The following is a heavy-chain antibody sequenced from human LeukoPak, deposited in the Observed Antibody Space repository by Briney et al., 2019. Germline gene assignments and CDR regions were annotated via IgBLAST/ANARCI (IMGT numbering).Heavy chain of an antibody. V-gene: IGHV4-59*12. J-gene: IGHJ3*02. D-gene: IGHD5-12*01. CDR2: IYYSGST. CDR1: GGSISSYY. Sequence: SETLSLTCTVSGGSISSYYWSWIRQPPGKGLKWIGYIYYSGSTNYNPSLKSRVTISVDTSKNQFSLKLSSVTAADTAVYYCARNSGYDYNAFDIWGQGTMVTVSS. CDR3: ARNSGYDYNAFDI.